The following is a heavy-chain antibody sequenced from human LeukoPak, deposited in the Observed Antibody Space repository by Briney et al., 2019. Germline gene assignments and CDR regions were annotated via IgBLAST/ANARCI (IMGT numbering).Heavy chain of an antibody. CDR3: AITLGYYFWSGWFY. J-gene: IGHJ4*02. CDR2: IYYSGST. D-gene: IGHD3-3*01. CDR1: GGSISSYY. V-gene: IGHV4-59*01. Sequence: SETLSLTCTVSGGSISSYYWSWIRQPPGKGLEWIGYIYYSGSTNYNLSLKSRVTISVDTSKNQFSLKLSSVTAADTAVYYWAITLGYYFWSGWFYWGQGTLVTVSS.